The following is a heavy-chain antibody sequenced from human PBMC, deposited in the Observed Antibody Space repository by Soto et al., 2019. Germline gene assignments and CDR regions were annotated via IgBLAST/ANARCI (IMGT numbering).Heavy chain of an antibody. V-gene: IGHV1-18*01. J-gene: IGHJ6*03. D-gene: IGHD1-7*01. CDR3: ARVFSGPRWYNWNYVRASGYYYMDV. Sequence: QVQLVQSGAEVKKPGASVKVSCKASGYTFTSYGISWVRQAPGQGLEWMGWISAYNGNTNYAQKLQGRVTMTTDTSTSTAYMELRSLRSDDTAVYYCARVFSGPRWYNWNYVRASGYYYMDVWGKGTTVTVSS. CDR2: ISAYNGNT. CDR1: GYTFTSYG.